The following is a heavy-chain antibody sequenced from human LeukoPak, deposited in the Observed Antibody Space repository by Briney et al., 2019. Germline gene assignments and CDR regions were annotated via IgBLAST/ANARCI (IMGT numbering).Heavy chain of an antibody. CDR2: FDPEDGET. V-gene: IGHV1-24*01. Sequence: ASVKVSCKVSGYTLTELSMHWVRQAPGKGLEWMGGFDPEDGETIYAQKFQGRVTMTTDTSTSTAYMELRSLRSDDTAVYYCARDRGLVVPAATWDYWGQGTLVTVSS. D-gene: IGHD2-2*01. CDR1: GYTLTELS. J-gene: IGHJ4*02. CDR3: ARDRGLVVPAATWDY.